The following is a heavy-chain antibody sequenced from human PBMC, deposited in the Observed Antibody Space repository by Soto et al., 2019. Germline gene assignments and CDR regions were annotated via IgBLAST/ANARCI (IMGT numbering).Heavy chain of an antibody. Sequence: GGSLTLSCAASGFTFDDDTMAWVGEAEWWGLVLVSLISWDGGSTYYADSVKGRFTISRDNSKNSLYLQMNSLRTEDTALYYCAKDIDHGCSSTSCYGAYYYYGMDVWGQGT. CDR3: AKDIDHGCSSTSCYGAYYYYGMDV. CDR1: GFTFDDDT. D-gene: IGHD2-2*01. J-gene: IGHJ6*02. CDR2: ISWDGGST. V-gene: IGHV3-43*01.